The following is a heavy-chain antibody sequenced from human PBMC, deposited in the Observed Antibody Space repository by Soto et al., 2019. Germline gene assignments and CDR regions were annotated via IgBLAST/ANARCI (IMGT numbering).Heavy chain of an antibody. Sequence: SGTMSLTCTFSGGSISSSSYYWGWIRQPPGKGLEWIGSIYYSGSTYYNPSLKSRVTISVDTSKNQFSLKLSSVTAADTAVYYRARVTPSNNWFDPWGQGTLVTVSS. CDR1: GGSISSSSYY. J-gene: IGHJ5*02. CDR2: IYYSGST. V-gene: IGHV4-39*01. D-gene: IGHD2-21*02. CDR3: ARVTPSNNWFDP.